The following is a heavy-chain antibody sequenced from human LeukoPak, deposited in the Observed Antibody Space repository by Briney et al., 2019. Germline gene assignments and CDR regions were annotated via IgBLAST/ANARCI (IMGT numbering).Heavy chain of an antibody. CDR2: IYHSGDT. D-gene: IGHD3-10*01. CDR1: GGSISSSSSY. CDR3: ARVGGPGSYPYYMDV. Sequence: SETLSLTCTVSGGSISSSSSYWGWIRQPPGKGLEWIGTIYHSGDTYHKGSLRSRLTISVDTSRDQFSLKLSSVTAADTAVYYCARVGGPGSYPYYMDVWGKGTTVTISS. V-gene: IGHV4-39*07. J-gene: IGHJ6*03.